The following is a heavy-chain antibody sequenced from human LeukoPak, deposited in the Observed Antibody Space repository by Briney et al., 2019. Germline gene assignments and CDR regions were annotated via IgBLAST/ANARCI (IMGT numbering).Heavy chain of an antibody. J-gene: IGHJ4*02. V-gene: IGHV3-7*01. Sequence: GGSLRLSCAASGITLSVYWMSWVRQAPGKGLEWVANIKQDGSEKYYRDSVQGRFTISRDNVKNSLYLQMNSLRAEDTAVYYCARSGSGYFDYWGQGSLVTVSS. CDR1: GITLSVYW. CDR2: IKQDGSEK. CDR3: ARSGSGYFDY.